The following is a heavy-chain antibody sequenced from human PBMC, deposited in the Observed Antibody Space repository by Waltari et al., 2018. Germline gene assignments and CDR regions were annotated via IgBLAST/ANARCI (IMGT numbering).Heavy chain of an antibody. D-gene: IGHD1-26*01. J-gene: IGHJ6*02. CDR3: ATGSGSSYYYGMDV. CDR2: FDPEDGET. CDR1: GYTLPESS. V-gene: IGHV1-24*01. Sequence: QVQLVQSGAEVKKPGASVQVPCKVAGYTLPESSMHWVRQAPGKGLEWMGGFDPEDGETIYAQKLQGRVTMTEDTSTDTAYMELSSLRSEDTAVYYCATGSGSSYYYGMDVWGQGTTVTVSS.